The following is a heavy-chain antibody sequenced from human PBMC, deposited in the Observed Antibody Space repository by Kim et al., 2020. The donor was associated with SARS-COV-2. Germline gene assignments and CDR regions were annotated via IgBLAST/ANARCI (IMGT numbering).Heavy chain of an antibody. V-gene: IGHV4-34*01. D-gene: IGHD1-26*01. CDR3: VRRLHSGSYLNFDY. J-gene: IGHJ4*02. Sequence: NPSIKSRVTISVDPSKNQCSLKLTSVTAADTAMYYCVRRLHSGSYLNFDYWGQGTLVTVSS.